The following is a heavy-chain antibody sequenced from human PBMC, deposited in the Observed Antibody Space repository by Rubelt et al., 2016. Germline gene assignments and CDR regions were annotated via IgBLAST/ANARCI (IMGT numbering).Heavy chain of an antibody. CDR2: IKSKTDGGTT. D-gene: IGHD2-2*02. J-gene: IGHJ4*02. CDR1: GFTFSNAW. Sequence: QLVESGGGLVKPGGSLRLSCAASGFTFSNAWMSWVRQAPGKGLEWVGRIKSKTDGGTTDYAAPVKGRFTISRDDSKNTLYLQMNSLKTEDKAVYYCTTDEHHIRTSCYTGGAHRRTGVCEDYWGQGTLVTVSS. CDR3: TTDEHHIRTSCYTGGAHRRTGVCEDY. V-gene: IGHV3-15*01.